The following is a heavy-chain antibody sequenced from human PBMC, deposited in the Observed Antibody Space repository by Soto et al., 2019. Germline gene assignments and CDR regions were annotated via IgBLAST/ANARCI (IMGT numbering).Heavy chain of an antibody. Sequence: AAVKVSCKASGYSFTNNDVSWVRQATGQGLEWMGWMNPGSGDTGYAQKFQGRVTMTRDISIATAYMELSSLRSDDTAIYYCARMATFGSLNWFDPWGQGTLVTVSS. D-gene: IGHD3-16*01. V-gene: IGHV1-8*01. CDR2: MNPGSGDT. J-gene: IGHJ5*02. CDR1: GYSFTNND. CDR3: ARMATFGSLNWFDP.